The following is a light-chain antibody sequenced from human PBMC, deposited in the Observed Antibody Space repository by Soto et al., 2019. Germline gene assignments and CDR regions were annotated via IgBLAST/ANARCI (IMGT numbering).Light chain of an antibody. CDR1: QSISGW. CDR2: KAT. J-gene: IGKJ1*01. CDR3: QQYSTKSWT. V-gene: IGKV1-5*03. Sequence: DIQMTQSPSTLSAFVGDRVTISCRASQSISGWLAWYQQKPGKAPKLLIYKATSLETGVPSRFSGSGSGTEFTLTISSLQSDDSATYYCQQYSTKSWTFGPGTKLEIK.